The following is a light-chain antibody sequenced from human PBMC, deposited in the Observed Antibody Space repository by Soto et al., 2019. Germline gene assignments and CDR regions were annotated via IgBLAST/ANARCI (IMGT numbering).Light chain of an antibody. J-gene: IGKJ1*01. Sequence: DIQMTQSPSTLSASEGDRVTITCRASQSVSSKLAWYQQKPGKAPKLLIYKASSLESGVPSRFSGGGSGTEFSLTISSLQPDDVATYYCQQYNTYWTFGQGTKVDIK. V-gene: IGKV1-5*03. CDR2: KAS. CDR1: QSVSSK. CDR3: QQYNTYWT.